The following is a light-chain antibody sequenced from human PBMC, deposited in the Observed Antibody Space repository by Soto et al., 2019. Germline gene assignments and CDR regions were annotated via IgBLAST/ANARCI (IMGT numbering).Light chain of an antibody. J-gene: IGKJ5*01. CDR2: GAS. CDR1: QSVSSSY. V-gene: IGKV3-20*01. CDR3: LQYGSSPGIT. Sequence: EIVLTQSPGTLSLSPGERATLSCRASQSVSSSYLAWYQQKPGQAPRLLIYGASGRATGIPDRLSGSGSGTDFTLSISRLEAEDCAVYYCLQYGSSPGITVGQGTLLEIK.